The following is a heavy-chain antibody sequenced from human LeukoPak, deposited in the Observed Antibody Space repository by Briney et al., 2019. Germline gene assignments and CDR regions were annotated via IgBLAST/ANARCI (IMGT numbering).Heavy chain of an antibody. V-gene: IGHV4-4*07. CDR2: IYTSGST. D-gene: IGHD3-10*01. Sequence: SETLSLTCTVSGYYISSGYYWAWIRQPAGKGLEWIGRIYTSGSTNYNPSLKSRVTMSVDTSKNQFSLKLSSVTAADTAVYHCARDKSRTYGSADAFDIWGQGTMVTVSS. CDR1: GYYISSGYY. J-gene: IGHJ3*02. CDR3: ARDKSRTYGSADAFDI.